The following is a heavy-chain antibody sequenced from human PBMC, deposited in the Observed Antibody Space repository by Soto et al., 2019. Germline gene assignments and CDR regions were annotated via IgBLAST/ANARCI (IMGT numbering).Heavy chain of an antibody. CDR1: GYTFTIYY. Sequence: ASVKVSCKASGYTFTIYYMHWVRQAPGQGLEWMGIINPSGGSTSYAQKFQGRVTMTRDTSTSTVYMELSSLRSEDTAVYYCARELHPSGQPYYYYYYGMDVWGQGTTVTVSS. D-gene: IGHD3-3*01. CDR3: ARELHPSGQPYYYYYYGMDV. CDR2: INPSGGST. V-gene: IGHV1-46*01. J-gene: IGHJ6*02.